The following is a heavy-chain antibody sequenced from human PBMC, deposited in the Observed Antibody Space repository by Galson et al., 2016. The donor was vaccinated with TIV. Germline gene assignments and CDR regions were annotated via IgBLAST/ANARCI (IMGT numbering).Heavy chain of an antibody. Sequence: SVKVSCKASGYTFSKYGISWVRRAPGQGLEWKGWISGHSGNTDYARKFQGRLVMTTDTSTGTAFMEVRSLTSDDTAVYYCARDRGSMTMILVVDYYYGMDVWGQGTTVTVSS. D-gene: IGHD3-22*01. V-gene: IGHV1-18*04. J-gene: IGHJ6*02. CDR2: ISGHSGNT. CDR3: ARDRGSMTMILVVDYYYGMDV. CDR1: GYTFSKYG.